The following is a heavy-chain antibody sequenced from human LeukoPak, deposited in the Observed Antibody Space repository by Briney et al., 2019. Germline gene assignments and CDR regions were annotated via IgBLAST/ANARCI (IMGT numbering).Heavy chain of an antibody. V-gene: IGHV3-23*01. J-gene: IGHJ4*02. CDR1: GFTFSTYA. D-gene: IGHD3-16*01. CDR3: AKDYTPDGLYDIDY. Sequence: GGSLRLSCAASGFTFSTYATNWVCQAPGKGLEWVSGIIGNAGRTYYADSVKGRFTISRDNSKNTLYQQLNSLRVEDTARYYCAKDYTPDGLYDIDYWGQGTQVPVSS. CDR2: IIGNAGRT.